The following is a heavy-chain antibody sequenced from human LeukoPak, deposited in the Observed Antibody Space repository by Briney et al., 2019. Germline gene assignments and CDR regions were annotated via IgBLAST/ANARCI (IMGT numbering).Heavy chain of an antibody. D-gene: IGHD4-17*01. CDR2: LSYDGNNQ. Sequence: GRSLRLSCAASGFDFTSFAMHWVRQASGKGLEWVAVLSYDGNNQYYTDSVKGRFTISRDNSKNTLYLQMNSLRAEDTAVYYCGKDFAVTNDYWGQGTLVTVSS. CDR1: GFDFTSFA. J-gene: IGHJ4*02. V-gene: IGHV3-30-3*01. CDR3: GKDFAVTNDY.